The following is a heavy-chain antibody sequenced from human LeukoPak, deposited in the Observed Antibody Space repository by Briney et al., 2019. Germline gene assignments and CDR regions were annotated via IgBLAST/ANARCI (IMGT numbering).Heavy chain of an antibody. J-gene: IGHJ3*02. D-gene: IGHD3-22*01. V-gene: IGHV3-48*01. CDR2: ISSSSSTM. CDR3: ARDHHRRLYDSQARDTFDI. Sequence: GGSLRLSCAASGFTFSSYSMNWVRQAPGKGLEWVSYISSSSSTMYYADSVKGRFSISKDNAKKSLYLQMNSLRAEDTAVYYCARDHHRRLYDSQARDTFDIWGQGTMVTVSS. CDR1: GFTFSSYS.